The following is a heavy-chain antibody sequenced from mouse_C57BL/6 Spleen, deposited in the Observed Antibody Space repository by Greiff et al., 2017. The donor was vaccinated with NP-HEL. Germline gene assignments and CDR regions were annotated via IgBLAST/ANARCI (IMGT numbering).Heavy chain of an antibody. D-gene: IGHD2-1*01. CDR1: GYTFPSYW. CDR3: AIYGNLDWFAY. Sequence: VQLQQSGAELVMPGASVKLSCKASGYTFPSYWMHWVKQRPGQGLEWIGRIDPSDIYTNYNQKFKGKSTLTEDKSSSTAYMQLSSLTSEDSAVYYCAIYGNLDWFAYWGQGTLVTVSA. CDR2: IDPSDIYT. V-gene: IGHV1-69*01. J-gene: IGHJ3*01.